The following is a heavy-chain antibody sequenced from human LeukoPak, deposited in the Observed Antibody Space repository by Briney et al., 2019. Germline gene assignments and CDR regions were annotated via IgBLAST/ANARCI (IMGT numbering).Heavy chain of an antibody. V-gene: IGHV3-23*01. D-gene: IGHD1-1*01. CDR3: AKSTDTTLYFVMDV. CDR1: GFTFSTYS. CDR2: ISGSGDNT. J-gene: IGHJ6*02. Sequence: PGGSLRLSCAASGFTFSTYSMNWVRQAPGKGLEWVLTISGSGDNTYYADSVKGRFTISRDNSKNTLYLQMNSLRAEDTAVYYCAKSTDTTLYFVMDVWGQGTTVTVSS.